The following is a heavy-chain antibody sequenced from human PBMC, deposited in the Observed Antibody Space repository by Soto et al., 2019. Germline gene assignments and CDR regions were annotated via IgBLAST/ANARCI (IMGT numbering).Heavy chain of an antibody. V-gene: IGHV3-30*18. CDR3: AKGGYCSSTSCYVDY. Sequence: GGTLRLSCAASGFTFSSYGMHWVRQAPGKGLEWVAVISYDGSNKYYADSVKGRFTISRDNSKNTLYLQMNSLRAEDTAVYYCAKGGYCSSTSCYVDYWGQGTLVTVYS. CDR1: GFTFSSYG. CDR2: ISYDGSNK. D-gene: IGHD2-2*01. J-gene: IGHJ4*02.